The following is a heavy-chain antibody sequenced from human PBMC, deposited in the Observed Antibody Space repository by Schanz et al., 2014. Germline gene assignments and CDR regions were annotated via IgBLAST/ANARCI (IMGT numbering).Heavy chain of an antibody. V-gene: IGHV3-48*01. Sequence: EVQLLESGGGLVQPGGSLRLSCAASGFTFSSYSMNWVRQAPGKGLEWVSYISSSSSTRYYADSVKGRFTISRDNGKNSLSLQMNSLRVEDTAIYYCARDSNGDDGYRFWFDSWGQGILVTVSS. J-gene: IGHJ5*01. CDR1: GFTFSSYS. CDR2: ISSSSSTR. CDR3: ARDSNGDDGYRFWFDS. D-gene: IGHD4-17*01.